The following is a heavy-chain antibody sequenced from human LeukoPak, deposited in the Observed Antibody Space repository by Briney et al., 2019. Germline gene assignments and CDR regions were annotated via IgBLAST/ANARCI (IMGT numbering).Heavy chain of an antibody. CDR3: ARVVFDSSGYYYARLYYFDY. Sequence: ASVKVSCKASGYTFTSYGISWVRQAPGQGLEWMGWISAYNGNTNYAQKLQGRVTMTTDTSTSIAYMELRSLRSDDTAVYYCARVVFDSSGYYYARLYYFDYWGQGTLVTVSS. V-gene: IGHV1-18*01. D-gene: IGHD3-22*01. J-gene: IGHJ4*02. CDR1: GYTFTSYG. CDR2: ISAYNGNT.